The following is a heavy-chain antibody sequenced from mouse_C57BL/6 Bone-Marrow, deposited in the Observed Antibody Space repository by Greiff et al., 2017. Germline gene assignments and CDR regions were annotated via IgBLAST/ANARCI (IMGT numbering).Heavy chain of an antibody. Sequence: QVQLQQSGAELVKPGASVKVSCKASGYTFTSYWMHWVKQRPGQGLEWIGRIHPSVSDTNYNQKFKGKATLTVDKSSSTAYMQLSSLTSEDSAVYYCAIQRLGPVGMDYWGQGNSVTVTS. D-gene: IGHD4-1*01. V-gene: IGHV1-74*01. CDR3: AIQRLGPVGMDY. J-gene: IGHJ4*01. CDR1: GYTFTSYW. CDR2: IHPSVSDT.